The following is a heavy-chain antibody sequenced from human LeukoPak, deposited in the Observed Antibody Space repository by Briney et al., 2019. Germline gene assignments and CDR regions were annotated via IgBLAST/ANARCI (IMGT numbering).Heavy chain of an antibody. CDR1: GGSINSSSYY. Sequence: SETLSLTCTVSGGSINSSSYYWGWIRQPPGEALEWIGSIYHSGYTYYNPSLKSRVTISVDTSKSQFSLKRSSVAAADTAVYYCARSSMFRGVTVDYWGQVTLVTVSS. CDR3: ARSSMFRGVTVDY. CDR2: IYHSGYT. J-gene: IGHJ4*02. D-gene: IGHD3-10*01. V-gene: IGHV4-39*01.